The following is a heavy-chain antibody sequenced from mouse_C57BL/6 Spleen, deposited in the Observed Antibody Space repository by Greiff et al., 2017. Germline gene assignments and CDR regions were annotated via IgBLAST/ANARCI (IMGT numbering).Heavy chain of an antibody. D-gene: IGHD1-1*01. CDR3: ARQDYRYYGSSSYWYFDV. V-gene: IGHV1-72*01. CDR1: GYTFTSYW. CDR2: IDPNSGGT. Sequence: QVQLQQPGAELVKPGASVKLSCKASGYTFTSYWMHWVKQRPGRGLEWIGRIDPNSGGTKYNEKFKSKATLTVDKPSSTAYMQLSSLTSEDSAVYYCARQDYRYYGSSSYWYFDVWGTGTTVTVSS. J-gene: IGHJ1*03.